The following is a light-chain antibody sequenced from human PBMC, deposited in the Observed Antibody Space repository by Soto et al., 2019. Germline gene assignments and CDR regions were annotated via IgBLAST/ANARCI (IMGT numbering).Light chain of an antibody. CDR2: SAS. J-gene: IGKJ4*01. CDR3: QQLYAYPLS. V-gene: IGKV1-9*01. CDR1: QGISSY. Sequence: IQLTQSPSSLSASVGDRVTITCRASQGISSYLAWYQQKPGIGPNLLIYSASTLEGGVPSRFSGSGSGTDFTLTISSLRPEDFGTYYCQQLYAYPLSFGGGTKVEIK.